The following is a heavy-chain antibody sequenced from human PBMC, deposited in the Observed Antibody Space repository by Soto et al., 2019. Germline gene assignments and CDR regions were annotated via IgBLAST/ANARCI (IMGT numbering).Heavy chain of an antibody. Sequence: QEHLVESGGGVVQPGTSLRLSCAASAFRFSNYVMHWVRQAPGKGLEWVAVISFDGANKFYADSVKGRFTISRDNSKTTLYLQINSLTTEDTAVYYCARDTRCMTINCDPHYGMDLWGQGTTVTVSS. CDR2: ISFDGANK. V-gene: IGHV3-30-3*01. D-gene: IGHD1-1*01. CDR1: AFRFSNYV. CDR3: ARDTRCMTINCDPHYGMDL. J-gene: IGHJ6*02.